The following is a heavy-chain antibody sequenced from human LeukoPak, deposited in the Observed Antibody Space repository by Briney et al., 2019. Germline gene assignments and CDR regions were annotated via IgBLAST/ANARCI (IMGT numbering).Heavy chain of an antibody. V-gene: IGHV3-74*01. J-gene: IGHJ4*02. CDR2: IHGDGRTT. CDR1: GFTFSSYW. CDR3: AKDKALGYCSAGSCLYLDY. Sequence: GGSLRLSCAASGFTFSSYWIHWVRQVPGKGLVWVSRIHGDGRTTTYADSVKGRFTISRGNSKNSLYLQMNSLRSEDTAFYYCAKDKALGYCSAGSCLYLDYWGQGTLVTVSS. D-gene: IGHD2-15*01.